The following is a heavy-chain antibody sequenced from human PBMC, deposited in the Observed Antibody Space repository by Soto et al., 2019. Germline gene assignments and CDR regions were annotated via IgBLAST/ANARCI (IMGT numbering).Heavy chain of an antibody. Sequence: PSETLSLTCAVYGGSFSGYYWSWIRQPPGKGLEWIGEINHSGSTSYNPSLKSRVTISVDTSKNQFSLKLSSVTAADTAVYYCARATYDILTGYYRWTYWYFDLWGRGTLVTVSS. V-gene: IGHV4-34*01. D-gene: IGHD3-9*01. CDR1: GGSFSGYY. CDR2: INHSGST. J-gene: IGHJ2*01. CDR3: ARATYDILTGYYRWTYWYFDL.